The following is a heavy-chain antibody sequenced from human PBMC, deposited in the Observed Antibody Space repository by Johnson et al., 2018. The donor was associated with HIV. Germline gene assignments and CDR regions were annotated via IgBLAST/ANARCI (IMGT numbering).Heavy chain of an antibody. D-gene: IGHD1-7*01. J-gene: IGHJ3*02. CDR1: AFTFSSND. V-gene: IGHV3-48*03. CDR3: AKDRELLELSHAFDS. CDR2: ISSSGTTK. Sequence: VQLVEYGGGLVQPGGSLRLSCGASAFTFSSNDMNWIRQAPGKGLEWVSHISSSGTTKYYSDSVKGRFTISRDNAKKSLYMQMNSLRVEDTALYYCAKDRELLELSHAFDSWGQGTMVTVSS.